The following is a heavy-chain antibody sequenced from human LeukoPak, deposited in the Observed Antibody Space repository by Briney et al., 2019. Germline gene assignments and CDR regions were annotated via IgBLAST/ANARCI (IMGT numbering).Heavy chain of an antibody. D-gene: IGHD3-9*01. V-gene: IGHV2-5*01. CDR1: GFSLSTSGVG. CDR3: AHRRPKQARSTLRYFDWLLYGGYFDY. Sequence: SGPTLVNPTQTLTLTCTFSGFSLSTSGVGVGWIRQPPGKALEWLALIYWNDDKRYSPSLKSRLTITKDTSKNQVVLTMTNMDPVDTATYYCAHRRPKQARSTLRYFDWLLYGGYFDYWGQGTLVTVSS. J-gene: IGHJ4*02. CDR2: IYWNDDK.